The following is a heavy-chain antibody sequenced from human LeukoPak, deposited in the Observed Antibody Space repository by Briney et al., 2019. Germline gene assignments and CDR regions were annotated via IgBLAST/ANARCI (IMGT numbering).Heavy chain of an antibody. Sequence: PGGSLRLSCAASGFTFNNAWMNWVRQAPGKGLEWVGRIKSKTDGETTDYAAPVKGRFTISRDDSKNTLYLQMNSLKIEDTAVYYCTTAVGAKWGQGAPVTVSS. CDR1: GFTFNNAW. CDR2: IKSKTDGETT. D-gene: IGHD1-26*01. CDR3: TTAVGAK. V-gene: IGHV3-15*07. J-gene: IGHJ4*02.